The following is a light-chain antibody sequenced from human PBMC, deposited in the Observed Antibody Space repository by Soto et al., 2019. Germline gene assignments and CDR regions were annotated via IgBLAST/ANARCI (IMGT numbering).Light chain of an antibody. CDR3: CSYAGSSTWV. Sequence: SALTQPASVSGSPGQSITISCSGTSSDVGSWHLVSWYQHHPGKAPKVMIYEDNKRPSGVSNRFSGSKSGNTASLTISGLQADDEADYYCCSYAGSSTWVFGRGTKLTVL. CDR2: EDN. V-gene: IGLV2-23*01. J-gene: IGLJ3*02. CDR1: SSDVGSWHL.